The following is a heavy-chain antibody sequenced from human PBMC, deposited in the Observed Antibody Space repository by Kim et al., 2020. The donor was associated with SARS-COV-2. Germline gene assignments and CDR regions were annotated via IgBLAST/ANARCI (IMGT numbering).Heavy chain of an antibody. CDR2: IIPILGIA. J-gene: IGHJ6*03. Sequence: SVKVSCKASGGTFSSYAISWVRQAPGQGLEWMGRIIPILGIANYAQKFQGRVTITADKSTSTAYMELSSLRSEDTAVYYCARSLFITGRNSYYYYYMDVWGKGTTVTVSS. CDR1: GGTFSSYA. D-gene: IGHD1-20*01. V-gene: IGHV1-69*04. CDR3: ARSLFITGRNSYYYYYMDV.